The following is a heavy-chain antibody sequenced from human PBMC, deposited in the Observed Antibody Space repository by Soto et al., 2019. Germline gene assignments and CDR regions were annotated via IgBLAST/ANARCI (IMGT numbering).Heavy chain of an antibody. Sequence: SETLSLTCAVSGGSISSGGYSWSWIRQPPGKGLEWIGYIYHSGSTYYNPSLKSRVTISVDRSKNQFSLKLSSVTAADTAVYYCASLPWEPYYFDYWGQGTLVTVS. CDR2: IYHSGST. V-gene: IGHV4-30-2*01. CDR1: GGSISSGGYS. CDR3: ASLPWEPYYFDY. J-gene: IGHJ4*02. D-gene: IGHD1-26*01.